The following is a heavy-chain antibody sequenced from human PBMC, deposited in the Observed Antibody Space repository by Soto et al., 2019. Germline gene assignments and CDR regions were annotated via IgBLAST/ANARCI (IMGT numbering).Heavy chain of an antibody. Sequence: SETLSLTCSVSGGSISSSSYYWGWSRQPPGKGLEWIGSIYYSGSTYYNPSLKSRVTISVDTSKKQFSLKLSSVTAADTAVYYCARRRIAEDYYYGMDVWGQGTTVTVSS. D-gene: IGHD6-13*01. J-gene: IGHJ6*02. V-gene: IGHV4-39*01. CDR3: ARRRIAEDYYYGMDV. CDR1: GGSISSSSYY. CDR2: IYYSGST.